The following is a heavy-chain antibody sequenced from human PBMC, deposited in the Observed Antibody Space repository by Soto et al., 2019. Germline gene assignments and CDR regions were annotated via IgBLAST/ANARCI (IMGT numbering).Heavy chain of an antibody. V-gene: IGHV5-51*01. J-gene: IGHJ4*02. Sequence: GESLTISCKGSVSTFTSYWIFSLRQMPGEGRQWMGVIYPSDSDIRYSPSFQGKVTISADKSITTAYLQWSSLKAADTAMYYCVRSGTSSGRFSDYWGQGTLVTVSS. CDR3: VRSGTSSGRFSDY. CDR2: IYPSDSDI. D-gene: IGHD2-15*01. CDR1: VSTFTSYW.